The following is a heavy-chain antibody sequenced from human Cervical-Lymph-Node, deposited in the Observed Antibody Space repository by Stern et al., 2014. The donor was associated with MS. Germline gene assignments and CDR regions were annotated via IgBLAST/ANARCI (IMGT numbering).Heavy chain of an antibody. CDR1: GGSISSGDYY. J-gene: IGHJ4*02. Sequence: QLQLQESGPGLVKPSQTLSLPCTVSGGSISSGDYYWRWIRQPPGQGLEWIGYIYSSGSSYDNTSLKSRVTISVDTSKNQFSLKLSSVAAADTAVYYCAREGPRTGTLVYWGQGTLVTVSS. V-gene: IGHV4-30-4*01. CDR3: AREGPRTGTLVY. CDR2: IYSSGSS. D-gene: IGHD3/OR15-3a*01.